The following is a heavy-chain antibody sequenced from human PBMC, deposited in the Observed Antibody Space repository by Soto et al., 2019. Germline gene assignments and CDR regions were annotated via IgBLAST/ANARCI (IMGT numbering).Heavy chain of an antibody. V-gene: IGHV3-30-3*01. Sequence: GGSLRLSCAASGFTFSSYAMHWVRQAPGKGLEWVAVISYDGSNKYYADSVKGRFTISRDNSKNTLYLQMNSLRAEDTAVYYCARDKFHDLDGKYFDYWGQGTLVTVSS. CDR1: GFTFSSYA. D-gene: IGHD3-16*01. J-gene: IGHJ4*02. CDR2: ISYDGSNK. CDR3: ARDKFHDLDGKYFDY.